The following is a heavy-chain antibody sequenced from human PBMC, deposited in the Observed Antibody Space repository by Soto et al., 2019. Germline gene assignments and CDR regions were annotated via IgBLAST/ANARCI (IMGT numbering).Heavy chain of an antibody. V-gene: IGHV1-69*12. CDR1: GGTFSSYA. D-gene: IGHD2-15*01. Sequence: QVQLVQSGAEVKKPGSSVKVSCKASGGTFSSYAISWVRQAPGQGLEWMGGIIPIFGTANYAQKFQGRVTITADESTSTAYMELSSLRSEDTAVYYCARLTEGIFMVSNYYYYYGMDVWGQGTTVTVSS. J-gene: IGHJ6*02. CDR3: ARLTEGIFMVSNYYYYYGMDV. CDR2: IIPIFGTA.